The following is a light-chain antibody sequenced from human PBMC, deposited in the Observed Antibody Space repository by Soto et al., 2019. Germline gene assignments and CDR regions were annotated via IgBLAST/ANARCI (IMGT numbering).Light chain of an antibody. Sequence: EILMTQSPGTLSVSPGERAALSCRASQSVSSNLAWYQQQPGQAPRLLIYGASTRATGIPARFSGSGSGTEFTLSISSLQSEEFAIYYCQQFNKWPLTFGGGTRVEIK. CDR1: QSVSSN. J-gene: IGKJ4*01. V-gene: IGKV3D-15*01. CDR2: GAS. CDR3: QQFNKWPLT.